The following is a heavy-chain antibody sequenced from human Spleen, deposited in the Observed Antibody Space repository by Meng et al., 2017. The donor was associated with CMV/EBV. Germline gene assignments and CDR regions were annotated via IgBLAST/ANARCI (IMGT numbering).Heavy chain of an antibody. CDR1: GVTFSSYA. CDR2: ISYYGSNK. V-gene: IGHV3-30*04. Sequence: SGVTFSSYAMHWVRQAPGKGLEWVAVISYYGSNKYSTDSVKGRFTISRDNSKNTLYLQMNSLRAEDTAVYYCARDNGMTGTTFLEYWGQGTLVTVSS. CDR3: ARDNGMTGTTFLEY. D-gene: IGHD1-14*01. J-gene: IGHJ4*02.